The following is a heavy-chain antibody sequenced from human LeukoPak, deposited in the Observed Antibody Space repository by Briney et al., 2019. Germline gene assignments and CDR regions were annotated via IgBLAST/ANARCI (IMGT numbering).Heavy chain of an antibody. Sequence: GGSLRLSCAASGFTFSTYWMSWVRQAPGKGLEWVANIKQDGSEKYYVDSVKGRFTISRDNAKNSLYLQMNSLRAEDTAVYYCARGHGDYVGPNWFDPWGQGTLVTVSS. CDR1: GFTFSTYW. D-gene: IGHD4-17*01. CDR3: ARGHGDYVGPNWFDP. J-gene: IGHJ5*02. CDR2: IKQDGSEK. V-gene: IGHV3-7*01.